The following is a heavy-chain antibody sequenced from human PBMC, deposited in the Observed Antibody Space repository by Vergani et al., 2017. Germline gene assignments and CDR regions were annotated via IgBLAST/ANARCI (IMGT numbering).Heavy chain of an antibody. CDR1: GGSISSGGYS. D-gene: IGHD3-22*01. CDR2: IYHSGST. J-gene: IGHJ4*02. Sequence: QLQLQESGSGLVKPSQPLSLTCAVSGGSISSGGYSWSWIRQPPGKGLEWIGYIYHSGSTYYNPSLKSRVTISVDRSKNQFSLKLSSVTAADTAVYYCARLRYDSSGYYYGNYFDYWGQGTLVTVSS. CDR3: ARLRYDSSGYYYGNYFDY. V-gene: IGHV4-30-2*01.